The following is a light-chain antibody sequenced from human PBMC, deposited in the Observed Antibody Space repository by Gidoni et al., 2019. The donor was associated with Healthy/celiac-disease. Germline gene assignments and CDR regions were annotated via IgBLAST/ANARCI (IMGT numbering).Light chain of an antibody. CDR3: QQYGSSPTIT. J-gene: IGKJ5*01. Sequence: EIVLTQSPGTLSLSPGERATLSCRASQSVISSYLAWYQQKPGQAPRLLIYGASSRATGIPDRFSGSGSGTDFTLTISRLESEDFAVYYCQQYGSSPTITFGQGTRLEIK. CDR1: QSVISSY. CDR2: GAS. V-gene: IGKV3-20*01.